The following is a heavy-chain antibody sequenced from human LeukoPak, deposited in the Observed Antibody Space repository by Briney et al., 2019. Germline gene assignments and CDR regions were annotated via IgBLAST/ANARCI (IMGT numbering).Heavy chain of an antibody. J-gene: IGHJ4*02. Sequence: SETLSLTCTVSGGSISSGSYYWSWIRQPAGKGLEWIGRIYTSGSTNYNPSLKSRVTISVDTSKNQFSLKLSSVTAADTAVYYCARDWSHYDSSGYSYYFDYWGQGTLVTVSS. CDR3: ARDWSHYDSSGYSYYFDY. D-gene: IGHD3-22*01. CDR1: GGSISSGSYY. CDR2: IYTSGST. V-gene: IGHV4-61*02.